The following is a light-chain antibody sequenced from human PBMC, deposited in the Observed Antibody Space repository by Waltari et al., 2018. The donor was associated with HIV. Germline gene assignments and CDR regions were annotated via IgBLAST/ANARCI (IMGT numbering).Light chain of an antibody. CDR2: WAS. CDR1: QSILSTAGNRHY. Sequence: DIVVTQSPDSLAVSLGERATINCKSNQSILSTAGNRHYLAWYQQRPGQAPNLLIYWASTRESGVPDRFSGSGSGTDFTLTINSLQAEDVAVYYCQQYYDTPYTFGQGTKLDI. V-gene: IGKV4-1*01. CDR3: QQYYDTPYT. J-gene: IGKJ2*01.